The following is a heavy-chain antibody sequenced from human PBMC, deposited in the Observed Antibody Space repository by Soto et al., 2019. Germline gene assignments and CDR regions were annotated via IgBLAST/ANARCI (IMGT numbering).Heavy chain of an antibody. D-gene: IGHD2-15*01. CDR3: ARRRTLLDGMDV. V-gene: IGHV4-39*01. CDR1: GGSISSSSYY. J-gene: IGHJ6*02. CDR2: IYYSGST. Sequence: PSETLSLTCTVSGGSISSSSYYWGWIRQPPGKALEWIGSIYYSGSTYYNPSLKSRVTISIDTSKNQFSLKLSSVTAADTAVYYCARRRTLLDGMDVWGQGTTVTVSS.